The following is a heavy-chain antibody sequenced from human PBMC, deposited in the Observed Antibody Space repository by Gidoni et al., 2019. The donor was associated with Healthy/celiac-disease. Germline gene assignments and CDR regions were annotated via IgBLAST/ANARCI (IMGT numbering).Heavy chain of an antibody. D-gene: IGHD5-18*01. Sequence: QVQLVQSGAEVKKPGASVKVSCQASGYAFTSYYMHWVRQATGQGLEWMGIINPSGGSTSYAQKFQGRVTMTRDTSTSTVYMELSSLRSEDTAVYYCARGGSGWEQLWDYWGQGTLVTVSS. CDR3: ARGGSGWEQLWDY. CDR2: INPSGGST. V-gene: IGHV1-46*01. J-gene: IGHJ4*02. CDR1: GYAFTSYY.